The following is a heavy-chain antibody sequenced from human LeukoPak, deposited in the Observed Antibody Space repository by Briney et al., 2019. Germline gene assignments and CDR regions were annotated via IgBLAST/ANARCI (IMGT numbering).Heavy chain of an antibody. V-gene: IGHV4-38-2*01. Sequence: SETLSLTCAVSGYSISSGYYWGWIRQPPGKGLEWIGSIYHSGSTYYNPSLKSRVTISVDTSKNQFSLKLSSVTAADTAVYYCARGEYGSGSSWFDPWGQGTLVTVSS. CDR2: IYHSGST. D-gene: IGHD3-10*01. CDR1: GYSISSGYY. CDR3: ARGEYGSGSSWFDP. J-gene: IGHJ5*02.